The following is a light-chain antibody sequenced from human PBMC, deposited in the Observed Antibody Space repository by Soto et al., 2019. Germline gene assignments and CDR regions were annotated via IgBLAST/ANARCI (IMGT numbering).Light chain of an antibody. V-gene: IGKV3-15*01. Sequence: EIVMTQSPATLSVSPGEKATPSGRAVQVFAGTLAWYQHKPGQAPRLLISGASTRATGIPARFSGSGSGTEFTLTISSLQSEDFAVYYCQQYNNWPITFGQGTRLEIK. J-gene: IGKJ5*01. CDR1: QVFAGT. CDR2: GAS. CDR3: QQYNNWPIT.